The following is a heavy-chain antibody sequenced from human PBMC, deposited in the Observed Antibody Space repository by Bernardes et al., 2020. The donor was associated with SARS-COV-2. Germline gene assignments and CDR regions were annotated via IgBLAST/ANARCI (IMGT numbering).Heavy chain of an antibody. CDR3: ARDGTIFGVVKPFDL. J-gene: IGHJ2*01. V-gene: IGHV4-4*07. Sequence: SETLSLTCTVSGGSISSYYWSWIRQPAGKGLEWIGRIYTSGSTNYNPSLKSRVTMSVDTSKNQFSLKLSSVTAADTAVYYCARDGTIFGVVKPFDLWGRGTLVTVSS. D-gene: IGHD3-3*01. CDR2: IYTSGST. CDR1: GGSISSYY.